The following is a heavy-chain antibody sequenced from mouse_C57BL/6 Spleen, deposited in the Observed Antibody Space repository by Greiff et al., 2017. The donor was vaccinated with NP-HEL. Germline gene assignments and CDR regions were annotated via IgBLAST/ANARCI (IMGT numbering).Heavy chain of an antibody. CDR3: ARGGVTRY. CDR2: IDPETGGT. J-gene: IGHJ3*01. Sequence: QVQLQQSGAELVRPGASVTLSCKASGYTFTDYEMHWVKQTPVHGLEWIGAIDPETGGTAYNQKFKGKAILTADKSSSTAYMELRSLTSEDSAIYYCARGGVTRYWGQGTLVTVSA. D-gene: IGHD2-3*01. CDR1: GYTFTDYE. V-gene: IGHV1-15*01.